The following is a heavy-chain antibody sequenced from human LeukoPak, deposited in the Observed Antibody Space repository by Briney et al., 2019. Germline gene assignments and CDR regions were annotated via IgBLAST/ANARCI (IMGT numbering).Heavy chain of an antibody. CDR1: GGSISSYY. D-gene: IGHD3-22*01. J-gene: IGHJ4*02. CDR3: ARLRPYYDSSGLDY. CDR2: IYTSGST. V-gene: IGHV4-4*09. Sequence: SETLCLTCTVSGGSISSYYWSWIRQPPGKGLEWIGYIYTSGSTNYNPSLKSRVTISVNTSKNQFSLKLSSVTAADTAVYYCARLRPYYDSSGLDYWGQGTLVTVSS.